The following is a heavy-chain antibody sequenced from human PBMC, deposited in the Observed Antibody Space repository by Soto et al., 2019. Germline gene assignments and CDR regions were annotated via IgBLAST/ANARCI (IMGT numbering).Heavy chain of an antibody. CDR3: ARGFEVRGPYYYYGMDV. D-gene: IGHD3-10*01. V-gene: IGHV1-58*02. Sequence: SVKVSCKTSGFTFTSSAIQWVRQARGQRLEWIGWIVVGSDNTNYAQKFQERVTITRDSSTSTTYMDLSGLRSEDTAVYYCARGFEVRGPYYYYGMDVWGQGTTVTVSS. J-gene: IGHJ6*02. CDR1: GFTFTSSA. CDR2: IVVGSDNT.